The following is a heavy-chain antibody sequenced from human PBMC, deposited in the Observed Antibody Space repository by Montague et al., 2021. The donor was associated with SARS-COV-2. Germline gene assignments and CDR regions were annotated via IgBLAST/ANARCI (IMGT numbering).Heavy chain of an antibody. V-gene: IGHV2-5*01. CDR2: IYWNDDK. CDR1: GFSLGSRGVG. D-gene: IGHD6-19*01. J-gene: IGHJ4*02. CDR3: AHKNSGWPIEFAN. Sequence: PALVKPTQTLTLTCTFSGFSLGSRGVGVGWIRQPPGKALECLELIYWNDDKRYSPSLKTRLTVTKDTSKNQVVLTMTNMDPVDTATYFCAHKNSGWPIEFANWGQGALVTVAS.